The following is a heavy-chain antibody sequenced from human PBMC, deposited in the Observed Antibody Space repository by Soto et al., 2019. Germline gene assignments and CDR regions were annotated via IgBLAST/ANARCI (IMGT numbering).Heavy chain of an antibody. Sequence: QVQLQQWGAGLLKPSETLSLTCAVYGGSFSGYYWSWIRQPPGKGLEWIGEINHSGSTNYNPSLKSRVTISVDTSKNQFSLKLSSVTAADTAVYYCARDHYGSGSTFDYWGQGTLATVSS. D-gene: IGHD3-10*01. J-gene: IGHJ4*02. CDR3: ARDHYGSGSTFDY. CDR2: INHSGST. CDR1: GGSFSGYY. V-gene: IGHV4-34*01.